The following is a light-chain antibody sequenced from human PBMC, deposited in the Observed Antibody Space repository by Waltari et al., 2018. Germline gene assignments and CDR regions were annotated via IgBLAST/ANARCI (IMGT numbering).Light chain of an antibody. Sequence: DIQMTQSPSTLSASIGDRVTITRRASQRVTSWLAWYQQKAGRGPKLLIYKASTLGSGVPSRFRGSGSGTECTLTISSLQPDDFATYYCQQYKNYSRTFGQGTKVEI. CDR2: KAS. CDR1: QRVTSW. CDR3: QQYKNYSRT. V-gene: IGKV1-5*03. J-gene: IGKJ1*01.